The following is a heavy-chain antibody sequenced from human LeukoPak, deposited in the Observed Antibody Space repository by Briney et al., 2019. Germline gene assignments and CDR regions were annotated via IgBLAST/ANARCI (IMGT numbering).Heavy chain of an antibody. Sequence: SQTLSLTCAISGDSVSGNSAVAWNWLRQSPSRGLERLGRTYYRSKWNSDYAVSVKSRITINPDTSKNQFSLHLNSVTPEDTAVYYCARGRNSGFDYWGQGTLVTVSS. D-gene: IGHD2/OR15-2a*01. CDR3: ARGRNSGFDY. CDR1: GDSVSGNSAVA. J-gene: IGHJ4*02. V-gene: IGHV6-1*01. CDR2: TYYRSKWNS.